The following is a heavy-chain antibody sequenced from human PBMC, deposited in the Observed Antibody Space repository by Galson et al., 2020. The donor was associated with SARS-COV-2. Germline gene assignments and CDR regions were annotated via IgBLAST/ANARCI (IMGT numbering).Heavy chain of an antibody. CDR3: AKVGPSHEGYCGAGRCFDAFDF. J-gene: IGHJ3*01. CDR2: IRYGGTNK. CDR1: GFSFSIYG. Sequence: GGSLRLSCAASGFSFSIYGIHWVRQAPGKGLEWVAFIRYGGTNKYYADSVKGRFTISRDNSKNMLYLQMNSLRVEDTALYYCAKVGPSHEGYCGAGRCFDAFDFWGQGTMVTVSS. V-gene: IGHV3-30*02. D-gene: IGHD2-15*01.